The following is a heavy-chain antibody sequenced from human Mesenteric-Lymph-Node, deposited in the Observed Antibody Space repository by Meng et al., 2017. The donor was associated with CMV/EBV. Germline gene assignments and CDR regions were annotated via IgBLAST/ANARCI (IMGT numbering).Heavy chain of an antibody. V-gene: IGHV4-34*01. J-gene: IGHJ4*02. CDR3: ARGGQDIVVVPAADPRYYFDY. CDR2: INHSGST. Sequence: FSGYYWSGIRQPPGKGLEWIGEINHSGSTNYNPSLKSRVTISVDTSKNQFSLKLSSVTAADTAVYYCARGGQDIVVVPAADPRYYFDYWGQGTLVTVSS. CDR1: FSGYY. D-gene: IGHD2-2*01.